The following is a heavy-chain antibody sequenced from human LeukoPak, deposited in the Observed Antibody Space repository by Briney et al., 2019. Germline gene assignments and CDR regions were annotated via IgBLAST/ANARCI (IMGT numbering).Heavy chain of an antibody. Sequence: SETLSLTCAVYGGSFSGYYWSWIRQPPGKGLEWIGEINHSGSTNYNPSLKSRVTISVDTSKNQFSLKLSSVTAADTAVYYCARGKASSSWYAPLASDIWGQGTMVTVSS. CDR3: ARGKASSSWYAPLASDI. J-gene: IGHJ3*02. V-gene: IGHV4-34*01. CDR1: GGSFSGYY. CDR2: INHSGST. D-gene: IGHD6-13*01.